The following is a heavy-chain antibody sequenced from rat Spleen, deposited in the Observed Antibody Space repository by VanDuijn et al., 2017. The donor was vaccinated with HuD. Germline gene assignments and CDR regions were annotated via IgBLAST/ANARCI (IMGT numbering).Heavy chain of an antibody. Sequence: EVQLVESGGGPVQPGRSLTLSCAASELTFTNYWMYWVRQAPGKGLEWVSSITPGGVTTYYPDSVRGRFTISRDNAENTVYLQMNSLRSEDTATYYCAVSGYGYWGQGVLVTVSS. CDR2: ITPGGVTT. CDR3: AVSGYGY. V-gene: IGHV5-58*01. CDR1: ELTFTNYW. J-gene: IGHJ2*01. D-gene: IGHD4-3*01.